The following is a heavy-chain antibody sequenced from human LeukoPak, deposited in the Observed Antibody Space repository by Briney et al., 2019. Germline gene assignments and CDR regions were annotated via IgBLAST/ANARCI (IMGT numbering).Heavy chain of an antibody. CDR1: RFIFSNYW. D-gene: IGHD3-22*01. CDR3: ASPLTPYYYDRSGYLGY. V-gene: IGHV3-23*01. CDR2: ISGSDYST. Sequence: GGSLRLSCAASRFIFSNYWMSWVRQAPGKGLEWVSGISGSDYSTWYADSVKGRFTISRDNSKNTLYLQMNSLRAEDTAVYYCASPLTPYYYDRSGYLGYWGQGTLVTVSS. J-gene: IGHJ4*02.